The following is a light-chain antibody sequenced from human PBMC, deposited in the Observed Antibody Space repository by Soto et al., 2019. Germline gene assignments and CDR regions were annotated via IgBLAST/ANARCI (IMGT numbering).Light chain of an antibody. CDR1: QSVLYSSNNKNY. CDR3: QQYYSTPLT. J-gene: IGKJ5*01. V-gene: IGKV4-1*01. CDR2: WAS. Sequence: DIVMTQSPESLAVSLGERATINCKSSQSVLYSSNNKNYLAWYQQKPGQPPKLLIYWASTRESGVPDRFSGSGSGTDFTLTISSLQAEDVAVYYCQQYYSTPLTFGGGTRLEIK.